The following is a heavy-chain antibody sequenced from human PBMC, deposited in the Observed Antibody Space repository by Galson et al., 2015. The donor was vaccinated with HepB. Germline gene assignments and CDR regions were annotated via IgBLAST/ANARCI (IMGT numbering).Heavy chain of an antibody. CDR2: IYWDDDK. CDR1: GFSLSTSGVG. V-gene: IGHV2-5*02. J-gene: IGHJ3*02. CDR3: AHRRVYCRSTTCHAYAFDI. Sequence: PALVKPTQTLTLTCTFSGFSLSTSGVGVGWIRQSPGKALEWLALIYWDDDKRYSPSLKSRLTITKDTSKNQVVLTMTNMDPVDTATYYCAHRRVYCRSTTCHAYAFDIWGQGTMVTVSS. D-gene: IGHD2-2*01.